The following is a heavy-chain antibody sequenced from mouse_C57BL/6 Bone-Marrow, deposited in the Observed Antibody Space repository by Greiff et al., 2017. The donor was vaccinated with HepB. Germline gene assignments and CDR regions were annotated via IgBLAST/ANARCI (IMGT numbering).Heavy chain of an antibody. CDR1: GYTFTDYE. Sequence: VQLQQSGAELVRPGASVTLSCKASGYTFTDYEMHWVKQTPVHGLEWIGAIDPETGGTAYNQKFKGKAILNADKSSSTAYMELRSLTSEDSAVYYCTGYYFDYWGQGTTLTVSS. V-gene: IGHV1-15*01. CDR2: IDPETGGT. J-gene: IGHJ2*01. CDR3: TGYYFDY.